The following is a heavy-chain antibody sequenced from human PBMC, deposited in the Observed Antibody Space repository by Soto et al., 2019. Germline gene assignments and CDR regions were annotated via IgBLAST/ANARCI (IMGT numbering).Heavy chain of an antibody. J-gene: IGHJ6*02. CDR3: AINYYDSSGYYSVPDYYYGMDV. D-gene: IGHD3-22*01. V-gene: IGHV4-38-2*01. CDR1: GYSISSGYY. Sequence: SETLSLTCAVSGYSISSGYYWGWIRQPPGKGLEWIGSIYHSGSTYYNPSLKSRVTISVDTSKNQFSLKLSSVTAADTAVYYCAINYYDSSGYYSVPDYYYGMDVWGQGTTVT. CDR2: IYHSGST.